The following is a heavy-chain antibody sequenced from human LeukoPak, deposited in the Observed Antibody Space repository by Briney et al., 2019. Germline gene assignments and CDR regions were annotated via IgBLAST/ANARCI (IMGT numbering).Heavy chain of an antibody. CDR2: IHSSGNT. V-gene: IGHV4-4*07. CDR3: ARDVGKAY. Sequence: SETLPLTCTVSGFSISTYYWSWFRQPAGKGLEWIGRIHSSGNTNYNPSLQSRVSLSIDTSQNQFSLRLTSLTAADTAVYFCARDVGKAYWGQGLLAIVSS. J-gene: IGHJ4*02. CDR1: GFSISTYY. D-gene: IGHD4-23*01.